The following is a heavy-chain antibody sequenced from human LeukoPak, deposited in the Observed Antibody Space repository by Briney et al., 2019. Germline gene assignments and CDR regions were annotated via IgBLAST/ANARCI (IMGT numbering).Heavy chain of an antibody. CDR3: RSDIVVVPAAIGKQVRDY. CDR2: INPNSGGT. D-gene: IGHD2-2*01. V-gene: IGHV1-2*02. Sequence: ASVKVSCKASVYTFTGYYMHWVRQAPGQGLEWMGWINPNSGGTNYAQKFQGRVTMTRDTSISTAYMELSRLRSDDAAVYYCRSDIVVVPAAIGKQVRDYWGQGTLVTVSS. CDR1: VYTFTGYY. J-gene: IGHJ4*02.